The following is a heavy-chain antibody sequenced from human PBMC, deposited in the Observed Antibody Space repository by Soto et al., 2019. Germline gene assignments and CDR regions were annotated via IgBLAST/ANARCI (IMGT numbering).Heavy chain of an antibody. CDR2: ISYDGRVK. D-gene: IGHD4-17*01. J-gene: IGHJ4*02. V-gene: IGHV3-30*04. CDR1: GFTFSSYA. Sequence: QVQLVESGGGVVQPGRSLRLSCAASGFTFSSYAMHWVRQAPGKGLEWVAVISYDGRVKDYADSVKGRFTISRDNSKNTAYLQMNSLRAEDTGLYYCARSRVNYGDYTGPVGFEYWGQGTLVAVSS. CDR3: ARSRVNYGDYTGPVGFEY.